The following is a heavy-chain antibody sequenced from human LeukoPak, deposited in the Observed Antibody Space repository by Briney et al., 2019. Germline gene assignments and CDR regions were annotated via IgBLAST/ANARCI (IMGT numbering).Heavy chain of an antibody. CDR1: GGSISSYY. D-gene: IGHD2-15*01. V-gene: IGHV4-4*07. CDR3: ARVMPSVAATSRANMDV. Sequence: NASETLSLTCTVSGGSISSYYWNWIRQPAGKGLEWIGRIYSSGSTNYNASLKSRDTISVDTSKNQFSVKLRYVTAADTAVYYCARVMPSVAATSRANMDVWGKGTPVTVS. CDR2: IYSSGST. J-gene: IGHJ6*03.